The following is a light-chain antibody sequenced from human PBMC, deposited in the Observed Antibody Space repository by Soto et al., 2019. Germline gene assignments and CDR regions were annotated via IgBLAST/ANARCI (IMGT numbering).Light chain of an antibody. V-gene: IGKV3-15*01. J-gene: IGKJ1*01. Sequence: EIVTTQSPVSLSVSPGDTATLSCRASQSVRSNLAWYQQKPGQAPRLLIYGASTRATGIPARFSGSGFGTEVTPTITSLQSEEFAVYYCQQYGSSPRTTFGQGTKVEIK. CDR1: QSVRSN. CDR3: QQYGSSPRTT. CDR2: GAS.